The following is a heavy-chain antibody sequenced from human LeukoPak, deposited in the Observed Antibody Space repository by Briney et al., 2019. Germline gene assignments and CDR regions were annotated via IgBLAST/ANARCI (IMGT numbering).Heavy chain of an antibody. Sequence: ASVKVSRKASGYTFTSYGISWVRQAPGQGLEWMGWISAYNGNTNYAQKLQGRVTMTTDTSTSTAYMELRSLRSDDTAVYYCARELYYYDSSGSYGDYWGQGTLVTVSS. CDR2: ISAYNGNT. CDR1: GYTFTSYG. V-gene: IGHV1-18*01. CDR3: ARELYYYDSSGSYGDY. D-gene: IGHD3-22*01. J-gene: IGHJ4*02.